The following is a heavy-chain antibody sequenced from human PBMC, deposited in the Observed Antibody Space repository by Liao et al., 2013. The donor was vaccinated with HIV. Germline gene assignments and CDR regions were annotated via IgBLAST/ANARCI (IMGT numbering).Heavy chain of an antibody. J-gene: IGHJ5*02. D-gene: IGHD3-3*01. CDR3: AREGPRIFGEPPNWFDP. Sequence: QVQLQQWGAGLLKPSETLSLTCAVYGASFNTYYWNWIRQPPGKGLEWIGEINHSGSTNYNPSLKSRVTISVDTSKNQFSLKLSSVTAADTAVYYCAREGPRIFGEPPNWFDPWGQGTLVTVSS. CDR1: GASFNTYY. V-gene: IGHV4-34*01. CDR2: INHSGST.